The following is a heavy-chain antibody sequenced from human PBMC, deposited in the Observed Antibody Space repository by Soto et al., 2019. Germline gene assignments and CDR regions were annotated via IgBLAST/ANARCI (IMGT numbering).Heavy chain of an antibody. D-gene: IGHD2-2*01. CDR2: INHSGST. V-gene: IGHV4-34*01. CDR1: GGSFSGYY. J-gene: IGHJ5*02. CDR3: ARGRIGYQLLYWFDP. Sequence: TLSLTCAVYGGSFSGYYWSWIRQPPGKGLEWIGEINHSGSTNYNPSLKSRVTISVDTSKNQFSLKLSSVTAADTAVYYCARGRIGYQLLYWFDPWGQGTLVTVSS.